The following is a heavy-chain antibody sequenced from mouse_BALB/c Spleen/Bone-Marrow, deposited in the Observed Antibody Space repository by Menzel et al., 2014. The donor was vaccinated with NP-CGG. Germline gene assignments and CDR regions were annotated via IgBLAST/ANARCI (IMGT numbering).Heavy chain of an antibody. CDR1: GFTFSDYY. V-gene: IGHV5-12*02. J-gene: IGHJ4*01. D-gene: IGHD4-1*01. CDR3: ARQLAYAMDY. Sequence: DVKLVESGGGLVRPGGSLKLSCATSGFTFSDYYMYWVRQTPEKRLEWVAYITKGGGSTYYPDIVKGRFTISRDNAKNTLYLQMSRLKSEDTAMYYCARQLAYAMDYWGQGASVTVSS. CDR2: ITKGGGST.